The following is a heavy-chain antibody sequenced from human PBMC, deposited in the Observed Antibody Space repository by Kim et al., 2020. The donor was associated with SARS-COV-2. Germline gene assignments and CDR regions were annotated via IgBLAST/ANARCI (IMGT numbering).Heavy chain of an antibody. Sequence: YADSGKGRFTISRDNAKNSLYLQMNSLRAEDTAVYYCARDYSTTPLFFDYWGQGTLVTVSS. J-gene: IGHJ4*02. CDR3: ARDYSTTPLFFDY. D-gene: IGHD2-15*01. V-gene: IGHV3-21*01.